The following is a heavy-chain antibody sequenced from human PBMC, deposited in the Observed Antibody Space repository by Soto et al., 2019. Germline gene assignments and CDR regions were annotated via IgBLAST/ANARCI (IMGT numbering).Heavy chain of an antibody. CDR1: GFTFSTYD. CDR2: INRASIYI. D-gene: IGHD4-17*01. Sequence: GGSLRLSCVASGFTFSTYDMNWVRQAPGKGLEWVLSINRASIYIYYADSVRGRFTISRDNAKNSLYLQMDSLRVEDTAVYYCARRTVTTYHYFDYWGQGTLVTAPQ. CDR3: ARRTVTTYHYFDY. V-gene: IGHV3-21*01. J-gene: IGHJ4*02.